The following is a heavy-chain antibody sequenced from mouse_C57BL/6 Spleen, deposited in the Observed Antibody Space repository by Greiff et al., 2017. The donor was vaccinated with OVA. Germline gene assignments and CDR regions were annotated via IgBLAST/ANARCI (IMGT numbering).Heavy chain of an antibody. CDR3: ARTAQATFAY. J-gene: IGHJ3*01. CDR1: GYTFTSNW. V-gene: IGHV1-64*01. CDR2: IHPNSGST. Sequence: QVQLQQPGAELVKPGASVKLSCKASGYTFTSNWMHWVKQRPGQGLEWIGMIHPNSGSTNYNEKFKSKATLTVDKSSSTAYMQLSSLTSEDSAVYYCARTAQATFAYWGQGTLVTVSA. D-gene: IGHD3-2*02.